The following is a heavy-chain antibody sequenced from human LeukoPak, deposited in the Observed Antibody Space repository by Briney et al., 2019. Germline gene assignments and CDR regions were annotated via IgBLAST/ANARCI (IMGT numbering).Heavy chain of an antibody. J-gene: IGHJ4*02. CDR3: ARDSGKIVVPAAMVD. CDR2: INPNSGGT. Sequence: ASVKVSCKASGYTFTGYCMHWVRQAPGQGLEWMGWINPNSGGTNYAQKFQGRVTMTRDTSISTAYMELSRLRSDDTAVYYCARDSGKIVVPAAMVDWGQGTLVTVSS. V-gene: IGHV1-2*02. D-gene: IGHD2-2*01. CDR1: GYTFTGYC.